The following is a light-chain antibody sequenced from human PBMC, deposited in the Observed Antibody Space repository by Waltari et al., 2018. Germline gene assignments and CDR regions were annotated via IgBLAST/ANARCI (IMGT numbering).Light chain of an antibody. J-gene: IGKJ4*01. CDR2: DAS. CDR1: QDIKKS. Sequence: DIHMTQSPSSLSAPVGDRVTITCQASQDIKKSLNWFQQQPGKAPQVLIFDASTSQTGAPSRFGGSGSGTDFTFTISSLQPEDMGTYYCQQYHSVPLTFGGGTRVEIK. CDR3: QQYHSVPLT. V-gene: IGKV1-33*01.